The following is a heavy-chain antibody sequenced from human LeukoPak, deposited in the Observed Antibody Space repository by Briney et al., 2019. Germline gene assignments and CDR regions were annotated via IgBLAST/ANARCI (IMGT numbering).Heavy chain of an antibody. Sequence: GASVKLSCTGSGSTFTDYYTHWVRQGPGQGLGWMAWYNPNSGGTTYSKKFQGRVTMTRDTSISTEYMELSRLRTDDTSVEYFARDGVVGAPYYFDYWGQGTLVTVSS. J-gene: IGHJ4*02. CDR3: ARDGVVGAPYYFDY. CDR1: GSTFTDYY. CDR2: YNPNSGGT. V-gene: IGHV1-2*02. D-gene: IGHD1-26*01.